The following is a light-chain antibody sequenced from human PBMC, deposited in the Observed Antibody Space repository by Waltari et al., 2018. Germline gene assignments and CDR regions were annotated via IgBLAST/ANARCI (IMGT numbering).Light chain of an antibody. J-gene: IGLJ3*02. CDR2: DVD. Sequence: QSALTQPASVSGSPGQSITFSCTGTSSDVGSHHYVSWYQQHPGNAPKLLISDVDKRPSGVSFRVSGSKSCNTASLTSAGRQPEDEADYYCSSYANSDTWVFGGGTKLTVL. V-gene: IGLV2-14*03. CDR3: SSYANSDTWV. CDR1: SSDVGSHHY.